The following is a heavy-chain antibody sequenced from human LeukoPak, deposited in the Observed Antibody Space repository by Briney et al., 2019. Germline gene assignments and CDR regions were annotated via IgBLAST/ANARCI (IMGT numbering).Heavy chain of an antibody. CDR3: ARDYYDSSGYSPIDY. D-gene: IGHD3-22*01. CDR1: RSSITRSD. CDR2: IRAYNGNT. V-gene: IGHV1-18*01. Sequence: ASVKVSCKSSRSSITRSDISQVQQAPRQGLTCMGWIRAYNGNTNNAPKLHARVTMTTDPSTSTAYMELRSLRSDDTAVYYCARDYYDSSGYSPIDYWGQGTLVTVSS. J-gene: IGHJ4*02.